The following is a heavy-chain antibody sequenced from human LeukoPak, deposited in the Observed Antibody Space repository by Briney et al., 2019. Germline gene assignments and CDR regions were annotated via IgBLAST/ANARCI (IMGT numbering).Heavy chain of an antibody. CDR1: GGSISSYY. CDR2: IYTSGST. CDR3: ARQGPDAFDI. V-gene: IGHV4-4*09. J-gene: IGHJ3*02. Sequence: SETLSLTCTVSGGSISSYYWSWIRQPPGKGLEWIGYIYTSGSTNYNLSLKSRVTISVDTSKNQFSLKLRSVTAADTAVYYCARQGPDAFDIWGQGTMVTVSS.